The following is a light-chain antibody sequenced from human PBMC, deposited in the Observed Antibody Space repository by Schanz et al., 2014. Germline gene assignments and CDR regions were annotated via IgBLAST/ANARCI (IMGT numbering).Light chain of an antibody. CDR3: QQSYSTPYT. CDR2: AAS. V-gene: IGKV1-39*01. Sequence: DVQMTQSPSSLSASVGDRVTITCRASQSISTFLNWYQHKPGEAPKLLIFAASNLQSGVPPRFSGSGSGTDFTLTINSLQPEDFAIYYCQQSYSTPYTFGQGTKLEIK. CDR1: QSISTF. J-gene: IGKJ2*01.